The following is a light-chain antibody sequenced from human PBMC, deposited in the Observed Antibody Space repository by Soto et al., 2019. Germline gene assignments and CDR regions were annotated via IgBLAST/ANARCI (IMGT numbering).Light chain of an antibody. CDR2: DAS. CDR1: QDISNY. V-gene: IGKV1-33*01. CDR3: QQYEDLPLT. Sequence: DIQMTQSPSSLSASVGDRVTITCQASQDISNYLNWYQQKPGKAPKLLIFDASNVETGVPSRFSGSGSGTDFTFTIQSLQPEHAATYYCQQYEDLPLTFGGGTKVGIK. J-gene: IGKJ4*01.